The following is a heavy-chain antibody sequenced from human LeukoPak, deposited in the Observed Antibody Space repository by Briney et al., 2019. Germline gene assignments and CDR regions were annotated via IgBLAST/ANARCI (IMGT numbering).Heavy chain of an antibody. D-gene: IGHD6-19*01. V-gene: IGHV1-46*01. CDR3: ARERGTLAVAGDAFDI. Sequence: ASVKVSCKASGYTFTSYYLYWVRQAPGQGLEWMGLINPSGGSTTYAQKFQGRVTMTTDTSTSTAYMEVRSLRSDDTAVYYCARERGTLAVAGDAFDIWGQGTMVTVSS. CDR1: GYTFTSYY. J-gene: IGHJ3*02. CDR2: INPSGGST.